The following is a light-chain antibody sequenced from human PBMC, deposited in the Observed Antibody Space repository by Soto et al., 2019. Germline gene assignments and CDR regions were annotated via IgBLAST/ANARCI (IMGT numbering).Light chain of an antibody. J-gene: IGLJ2*01. CDR1: SSDVGSYNL. Sequence: QSALTQPASVSGSPGQSITISCTGTSSDVGSYNLVSWYQQHPRKAPKLMIYEVSKRPSGVSNRFAASKSGNTASLTISGLKAEDVADYYCCSYAGSSTLVFGGGTKVTVL. CDR3: CSYAGSSTLV. V-gene: IGLV2-23*02. CDR2: EVS.